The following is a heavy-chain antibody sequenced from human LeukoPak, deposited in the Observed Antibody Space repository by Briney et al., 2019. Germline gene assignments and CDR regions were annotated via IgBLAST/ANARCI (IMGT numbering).Heavy chain of an antibody. Sequence: SVKVSCKASGGTFSSYAISWVRQAPGQGLEWMGRIIPILGIANYAQKFQGRVTITADKSTSTAYMELSSLRSEGTAVYYCARDRYYYDSSGYYLKRSHLDYWGQGTLVTVSS. CDR2: IIPILGIA. CDR1: GGTFSSYA. D-gene: IGHD3-22*01. CDR3: ARDRYYYDSSGYYLKRSHLDY. J-gene: IGHJ4*02. V-gene: IGHV1-69*04.